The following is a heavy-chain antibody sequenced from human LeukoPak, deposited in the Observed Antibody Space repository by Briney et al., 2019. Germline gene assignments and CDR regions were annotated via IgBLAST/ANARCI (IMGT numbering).Heavy chain of an antibody. J-gene: IGHJ6*02. D-gene: IGHD3-9*01. V-gene: IGHV4-30-2*01. Sequence: SETLSLTCAVSGGSISSGGYSWSWIRQPPGKGLECIGYIYHSGSTYYNPSLKSRVTISVDRSKHQFSLKLSSVTAADTAVYYCARGLVMTYYYGMDVWGQGTTVTVSS. CDR1: GGSISSGGYS. CDR3: ARGLVMTYYYGMDV. CDR2: IYHSGST.